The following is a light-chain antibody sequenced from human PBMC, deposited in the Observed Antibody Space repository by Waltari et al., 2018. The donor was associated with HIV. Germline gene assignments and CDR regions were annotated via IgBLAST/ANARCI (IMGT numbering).Light chain of an antibody. CDR3: AAWDDSLSGYL. CDR2: RND. V-gene: IGLV1-47*01. J-gene: IGLJ1*01. Sequence: QSVLTQPPSASGTPGQRVTFSCSGSSSNIGSNYVYWYQQLPETAPKLLIYRNDQRPSGVPGRFFGSKSGTSASLASSGLRAEDVADDYGAAWDDSLSGYLFGTGTKVTVL. CDR1: SSNIGSNY.